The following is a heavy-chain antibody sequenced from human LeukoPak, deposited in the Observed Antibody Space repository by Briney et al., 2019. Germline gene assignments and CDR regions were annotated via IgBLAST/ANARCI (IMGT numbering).Heavy chain of an antibody. Sequence: SETLSLTCTVSGYSISSGYYWGWIRQPPGKGLEWIGSIYHSGSTYYNPSLKSRVTISVDTSKNQFSLKLSSVTVADTAVYYCARDRVAVTAIRWFDPWGQGTLVTVSS. V-gene: IGHV4-38-2*02. CDR3: ARDRVAVTAIRWFDP. J-gene: IGHJ5*02. D-gene: IGHD2-21*02. CDR1: GYSISSGYY. CDR2: IYHSGST.